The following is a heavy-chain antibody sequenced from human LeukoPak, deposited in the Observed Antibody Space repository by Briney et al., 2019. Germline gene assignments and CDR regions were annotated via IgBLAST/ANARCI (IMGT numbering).Heavy chain of an antibody. Sequence: ASVKVSCKASGGTFSSYAISWVRQAPGQGLEWMGRITPILGIANYAQKFQGRVTITADKSTSTAYMELSSLRSEDTAVYYCARAYCSSTSCFDYWGQGTLVTVSS. CDR2: ITPILGIA. V-gene: IGHV1-69*04. J-gene: IGHJ4*02. CDR3: ARAYCSSTSCFDY. CDR1: GGTFSSYA. D-gene: IGHD2-2*01.